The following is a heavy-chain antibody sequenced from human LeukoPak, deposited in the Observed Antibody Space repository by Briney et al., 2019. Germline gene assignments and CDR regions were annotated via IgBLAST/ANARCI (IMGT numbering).Heavy chain of an antibody. CDR1: GFTVSTNY. Sequence: GGSLRLSCAASGFTVSTNYMSWVRQAPGKGLEWVSVFYGASTTFYTDSVKGRFTISRDNSKNTLDLQMNRLRAEDTAVYYCARGPSTSALTAWGQGTLVTVPS. J-gene: IGHJ5*02. CDR3: ARGPSTSALTA. V-gene: IGHV3-66*01. CDR2: FYGASTT. D-gene: IGHD2-2*01.